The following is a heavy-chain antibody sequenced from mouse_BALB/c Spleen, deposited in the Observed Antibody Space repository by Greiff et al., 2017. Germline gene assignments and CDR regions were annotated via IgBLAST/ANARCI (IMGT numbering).Heavy chain of an antibody. CDR2: IDPANGNT. CDR3: ASLYDGYWGDY. J-gene: IGHJ4*01. Sequence: VQLQQPGAELVKPGAPVKLSCKASGYTFTSYWMNWVKQRPGRGLEWIGRIDPANGNTKYDPKFQGKATITADTSSNTAYLQLSSLTSEDTAVYYCASLYDGYWGDYWGQGTSVTVSS. V-gene: IGHV14-3*02. CDR1: GYTFTSYW. D-gene: IGHD2-3*01.